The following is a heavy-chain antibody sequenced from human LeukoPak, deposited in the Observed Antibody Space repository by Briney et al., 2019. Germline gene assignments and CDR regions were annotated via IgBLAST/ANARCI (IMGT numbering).Heavy chain of an antibody. CDR3: AKGYGDYGDGMDV. CDR2: ISYDGSNK. D-gene: IGHD4-17*01. V-gene: IGHV3-30*18. Sequence: PGGSLRLSCAASGFTFSSYGMHWVRQAPGKGLEWVAVISYDGSNKYYADSVKGRFTISRDNSKNTLYLRMNSLRAEDTAVYYCAKGYGDYGDGMDVWGQGTTVTVSS. J-gene: IGHJ6*02. CDR1: GFTFSSYG.